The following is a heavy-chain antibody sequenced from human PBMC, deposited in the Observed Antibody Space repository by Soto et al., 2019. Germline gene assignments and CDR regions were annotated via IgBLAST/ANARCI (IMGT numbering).Heavy chain of an antibody. J-gene: IGHJ4*02. CDR3: ARVTYSGRVSTYYFDY. V-gene: IGHV4-59*01. CDR1: GGSISSNY. CDR2: IHYSGST. D-gene: IGHD1-26*01. Sequence: SETLSLTCTVSGGSISSNYWSWIRQPPGKGLEWIGYIHYSGSTNYNPSLKSRVTISVDTSKNQFSLKLSSVTAADTAVYYCARVTYSGRVSTYYFDYWGQGTLVTVSS.